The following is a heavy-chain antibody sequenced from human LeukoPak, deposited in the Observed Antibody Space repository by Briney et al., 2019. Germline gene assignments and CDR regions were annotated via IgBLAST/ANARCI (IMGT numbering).Heavy chain of an antibody. CDR3: ARVNGVTYYYDSSGYYENWFDP. J-gene: IGHJ5*02. CDR1: GGTFSSYA. V-gene: IGHV1-69*13. CDR2: IIPIFGTA. D-gene: IGHD3-22*01. Sequence: ASVKVSCKASGGTFSSYAISWVRQAPGQGLEWMGGIIPIFGTANYAQKFQGRVTITADESTSTAYVELSSLRSEDTAVYYCARVNGVTYYYDSSGYYENWFDPWGQGTLVTVSS.